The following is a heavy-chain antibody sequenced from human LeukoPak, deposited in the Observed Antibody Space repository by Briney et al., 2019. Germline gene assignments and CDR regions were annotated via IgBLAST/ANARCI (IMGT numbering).Heavy chain of an antibody. J-gene: IGHJ4*02. CDR1: EYTFTSTV. CDR3: AIQIRGVIY. Sequence: ASVKVSCKASEYTFTSTVMHWVRQAPGQRLEWMGWINAGNGNTKYSQKFQGRVTITRDTSASTAYMELSSLRSEGTAVYYCAIQIRGVIYWGQGTLVTVSS. D-gene: IGHD3-10*01. CDR2: INAGNGNT. V-gene: IGHV1-3*01.